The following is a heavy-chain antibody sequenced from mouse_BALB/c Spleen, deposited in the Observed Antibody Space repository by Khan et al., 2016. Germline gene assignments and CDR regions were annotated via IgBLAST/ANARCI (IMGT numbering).Heavy chain of an antibody. Sequence: EVELVESGGGLVQPGGSRKLSCAASGFTFSSFGMHWVRQAPEKGLEWVAYISSGSSTIYYADTVKGRFPISRDNPKNTLFLQMTSLRSEDTAMYYCARSGNYAWFAYWGQGTLVTVSA. V-gene: IGHV5-17*02. CDR1: GFTFSSFG. CDR3: ARSGNYAWFAY. CDR2: ISSGSSTI. J-gene: IGHJ3*01. D-gene: IGHD2-1*01.